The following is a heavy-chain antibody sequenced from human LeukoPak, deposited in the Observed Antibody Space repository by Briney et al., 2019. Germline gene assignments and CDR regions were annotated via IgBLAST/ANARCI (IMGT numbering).Heavy chain of an antibody. D-gene: IGHD5-24*01. J-gene: IGHJ4*02. CDR2: INHSGST. V-gene: IGHV4-34*01. CDR1: GGSFSGYY. CDR3: ARGGYGYKRTYYFDY. Sequence: SETLSLTCAVYGGSFSGYYWSWIRQPPGKGLEWIGEINHSGSTNYNPSLKSRVTISVDTSKSQFSLKLSSVTAADTAVYYCARGGYGYKRTYYFDYWGQGTLVTVSS.